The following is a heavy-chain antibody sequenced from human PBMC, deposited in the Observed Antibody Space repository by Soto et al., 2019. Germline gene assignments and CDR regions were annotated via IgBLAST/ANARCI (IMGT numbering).Heavy chain of an antibody. CDR2: INPNSGGT. Sequence: QVQLVQSGAEVKKPGASVKVSCKASGYTFTGYYMHWVRQAPGQGLEWMGWINPNSGGTNYAQKVQGWVTRTRDTSISTAYMELSRLRSDDTAVYYCARGGIVVVPAAARENWFDPWGQGTLVTVSS. CDR3: ARGGIVVVPAAARENWFDP. V-gene: IGHV1-2*04. CDR1: GYTFTGYY. J-gene: IGHJ5*02. D-gene: IGHD2-2*01.